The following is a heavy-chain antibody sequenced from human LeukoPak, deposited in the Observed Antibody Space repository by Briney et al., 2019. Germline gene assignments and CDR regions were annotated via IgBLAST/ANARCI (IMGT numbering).Heavy chain of an antibody. CDR1: GFTFRRYW. J-gene: IGHJ4*02. D-gene: IGHD2-15*01. V-gene: IGHV3-7*01. CDR3: ARDGARHCTDGSCTVY. CDR2: IKEDGSET. Sequence: PWGSLRLSCAASGFTFRRYWMAWVRQAPGKGLEWVANIKEDGSETYYVDSVKGRFTTSRDNAKNSLYLQMNSLRVEDTAVYYCARDGARHCTDGSCTVYWGRGTLVPVSS.